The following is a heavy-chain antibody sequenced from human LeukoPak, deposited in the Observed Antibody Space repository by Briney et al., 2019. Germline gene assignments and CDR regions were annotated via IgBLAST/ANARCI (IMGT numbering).Heavy chain of an antibody. CDR3: ARGGGQQLGTGDAFDI. V-gene: IGHV4-61*01. Sequence: SETLSLTCTVSGVSISSDSYYWSWIRQPPGKGLEWFGYIYYSGSTNYNPSLKSRVTISVDTSKNQFSLKLSSVTAADTAVYYCARGGGQQLGTGDAFDIWGQGTMVTVSS. CDR2: IYYSGST. J-gene: IGHJ3*02. CDR1: GVSISSDSYY. D-gene: IGHD6-13*01.